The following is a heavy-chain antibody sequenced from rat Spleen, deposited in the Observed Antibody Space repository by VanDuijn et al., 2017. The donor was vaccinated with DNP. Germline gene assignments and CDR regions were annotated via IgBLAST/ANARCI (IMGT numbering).Heavy chain of an antibody. CDR2: IASSGGGT. V-gene: IGHV5-31*01. CDR3: VRWYNSGYYFDY. J-gene: IGHJ2*01. CDR1: GFTFTNYW. D-gene: IGHD4-3*01. Sequence: EVQLVESGGDLVQPGGSLKVSCVASGFTFTNYWMTWFRQVPGKGLEWVASIASSGGGTYYPESVKGRFTISRDNARSTLYLQMNSLRSEDMATYYCVRWYNSGYYFDYWGQGVMVTVSS.